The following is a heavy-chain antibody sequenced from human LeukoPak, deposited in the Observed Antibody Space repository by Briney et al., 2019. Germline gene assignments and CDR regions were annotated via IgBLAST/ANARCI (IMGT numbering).Heavy chain of an antibody. CDR1: GFTFSSYA. CDR2: IRGSGGST. CDR3: AKPARTDYADY. V-gene: IGHV3-23*01. Sequence: GWSLRLSCAASGFTFSSYAMNWVRQAPGKGLEWVSSIRGSGGSTYYADSVKGRFTISRDNSKNTLYLQMNSLRAEDTAVYYCAKPARTDYADYWGQGTLVTVSS. J-gene: IGHJ4*02. D-gene: IGHD1-14*01.